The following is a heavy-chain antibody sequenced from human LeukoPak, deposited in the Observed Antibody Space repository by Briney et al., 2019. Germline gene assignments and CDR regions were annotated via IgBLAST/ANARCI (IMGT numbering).Heavy chain of an antibody. CDR2: NYTSGST. J-gene: IGHJ4*02. D-gene: IGHD6-19*01. V-gene: IGHV4-4*07. Sequence: SETLSLTCTVSGGSISSYYWSWIRQPAGKGLEWVGRNYTSGSTNYNPSLKSRVTLSVDTSKNQFSLKLSSVTAADTAVYYCARDLGGQWLVVDCWGQGTLVTVSS. CDR3: ARDLGGQWLVVDC. CDR1: GGSISSYY.